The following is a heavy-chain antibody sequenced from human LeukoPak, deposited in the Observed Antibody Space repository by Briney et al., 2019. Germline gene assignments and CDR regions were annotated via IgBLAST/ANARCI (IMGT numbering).Heavy chain of an antibody. CDR1: GYTLTGYY. CDR3: ARAPIAAAGGTPDY. V-gene: IGHV1-8*03. D-gene: IGHD6-13*01. Sequence: GASVKVSCKASGYTLTGYYMHWVRQAPGQGLEWMGWINPNSGNTGYAQKFQGRVTITRNTSISTAYMELSSLRSEDTAVYYCARAPIAAAGGTPDYWGQGTLVTVSS. CDR2: INPNSGNT. J-gene: IGHJ4*02.